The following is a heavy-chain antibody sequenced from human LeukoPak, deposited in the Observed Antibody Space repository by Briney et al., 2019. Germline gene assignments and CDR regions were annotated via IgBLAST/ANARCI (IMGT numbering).Heavy chain of an antibody. CDR3: ARHRPMQLWLFGGQEYYYYGMDV. V-gene: IGHV4-59*08. D-gene: IGHD5-18*01. CDR2: IYYSGST. J-gene: IGHJ6*02. Sequence: SETLSLTCTVSGGSISSYYWSWIRQPPGKGLEWIGYIYYSGSTNYNPSLKSRVTISVDTSKNQFSLKLSSVTAADTAVYYCARHRPMQLWLFGGQEYYYYGMDVWGQGTTVTVSS. CDR1: GGSISSYY.